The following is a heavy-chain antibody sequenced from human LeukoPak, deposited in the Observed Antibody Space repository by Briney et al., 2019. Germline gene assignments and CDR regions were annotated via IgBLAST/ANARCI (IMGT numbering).Heavy chain of an antibody. CDR2: ISGGGGST. CDR3: ARDRKDIVVVPAAIQGYYFDY. J-gene: IGHJ4*02. V-gene: IGHV3-23*01. D-gene: IGHD2-2*02. CDR1: GFTFSSYA. Sequence: GGSLRLSCAASGFTFSSYAMSWVRQSPGKGLEWVSAISGGGGSTYYADSVKGRFTISRDNSKNTLYLQMNSLRAEDTAVYYCARDRKDIVVVPAAIQGYYFDYWGQGTLVTVSS.